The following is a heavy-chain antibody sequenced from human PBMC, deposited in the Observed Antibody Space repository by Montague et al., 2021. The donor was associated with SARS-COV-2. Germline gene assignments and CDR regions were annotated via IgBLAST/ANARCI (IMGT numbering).Heavy chain of an antibody. CDR2: INHSGST. CDR3: ARGRRILLWFGELLSGGDYYGMDV. D-gene: IGHD3-10*01. J-gene: IGHJ6*02. Sequence: SETLSLTCALYGGSFSGYYWSWIRQPPGKGLEWIGEINHSGSTNYNPSLKSRVTISVDTSKNQFSLKLNSVTAADTAVYYCARGRRILLWFGELLSGGDYYGMDVWGQGTTVTVSS. CDR1: GGSFSGYY. V-gene: IGHV4-34*01.